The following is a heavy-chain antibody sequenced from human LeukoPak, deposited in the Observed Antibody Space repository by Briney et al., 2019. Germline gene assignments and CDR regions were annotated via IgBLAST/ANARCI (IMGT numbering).Heavy chain of an antibody. CDR2: IYYSGST. CDR3: ASASPKIRALDY. V-gene: IGHV4-39*07. Sequence: SETLSLTCTVSGGSISSSSYYWGWIRQPPGKGLEWIGSIYYSGSTYYNPSLKSRVTISVDTSKNQFSLRLSSVTAADTAVYYCASASPKIRALDYWGQGTLVTVSS. CDR1: GGSISSSSYY. J-gene: IGHJ4*02.